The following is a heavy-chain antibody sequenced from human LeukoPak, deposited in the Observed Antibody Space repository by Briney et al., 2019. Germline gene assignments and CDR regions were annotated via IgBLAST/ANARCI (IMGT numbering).Heavy chain of an antibody. CDR3: AKGQWELGIDY. V-gene: IGHV3-30*18. J-gene: IGHJ4*02. CDR2: ISYDGSNK. D-gene: IGHD1-26*01. Sequence: SGGSLRLSCAASGFTFSSYGMHWVRQAPGKGLEWVAVISYDGSNKYYADSVKGRFTISRDNSKNTLYLQMNSLRAEDTAVYYCAKGQWELGIDYWGQGTLVTVSS. CDR1: GFTFSSYG.